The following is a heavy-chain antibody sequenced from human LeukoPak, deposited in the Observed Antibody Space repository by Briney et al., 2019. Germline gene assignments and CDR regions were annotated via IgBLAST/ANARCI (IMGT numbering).Heavy chain of an antibody. V-gene: IGHV3-23*01. J-gene: IGHJ6*02. D-gene: IGHD5-24*01. CDR2: ISGSGGST. CDR3: AGDGYYYYGMDV. CDR1: GFTFSSYA. Sequence: PGGSLRLSCAASGFTFSSYAMSWVRQAPGKGLEWVSAISGSGGSTYYADSVKGRFTISRDNSKNSLYLQMNSLRAEDTAVYYCAGDGYYYYGMDVWGQGTTVTVSS.